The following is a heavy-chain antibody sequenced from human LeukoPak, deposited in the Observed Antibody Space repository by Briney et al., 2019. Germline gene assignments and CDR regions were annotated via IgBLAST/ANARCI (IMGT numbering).Heavy chain of an antibody. D-gene: IGHD3-16*01. Sequence: SVKVSCKASGGTFSRYAISWVRQAPGQGREWVGRIIPILGIANYAQKFQGRVTITADKSTSTAYMELSSLRPENTAVYYCEGSLSRWAPDAFDIWSQATMVTVSS. V-gene: IGHV1-69*04. CDR3: EGSLSRWAPDAFDI. CDR2: IIPILGIA. CDR1: GGTFSRYA. J-gene: IGHJ3*02.